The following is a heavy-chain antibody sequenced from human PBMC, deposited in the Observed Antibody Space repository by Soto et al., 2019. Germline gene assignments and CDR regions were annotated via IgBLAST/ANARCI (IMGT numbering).Heavy chain of an antibody. CDR1: GGTFSSYA. J-gene: IGHJ6*02. CDR2: IIPIFGTA. V-gene: IGHV1-69*13. CDR3: ASLPGYCSSTSCYIPGMDV. Sequence: SVKVSCKASGGTFSSYAISWVRQAPGQGLEWMGGIIPIFGTANYAQKFQGRVTITADGSTSTAYMELSSLSSEDTAVYYCASLPGYCSSTSCYIPGMDVWGQGTTVTVSS. D-gene: IGHD2-2*03.